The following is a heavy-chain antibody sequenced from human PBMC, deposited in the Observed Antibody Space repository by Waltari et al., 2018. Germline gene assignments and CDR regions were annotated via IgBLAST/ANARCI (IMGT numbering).Heavy chain of an antibody. Sequence: EVQLVESGGGLVQPGGSLRLSCAASGMTFTTYSLHWVRQAPGKGMEWISYVSGDSGYIYYADSVRGRFTISRDNAQNSMYLQMNNLRADDTAVYYCAGIRRGFWFFDLWGRGTLVTVSS. CDR1: GMTFTTYS. CDR3: AGIRRGFWFFDL. V-gene: IGHV3-48*04. CDR2: VSGDSGYI. D-gene: IGHD3-10*01. J-gene: IGHJ2*01.